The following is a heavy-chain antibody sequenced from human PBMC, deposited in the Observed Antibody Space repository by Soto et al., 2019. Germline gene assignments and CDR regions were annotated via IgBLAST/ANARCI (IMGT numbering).Heavy chain of an antibody. D-gene: IGHD6-13*01. J-gene: IGHJ4*02. V-gene: IGHV1-18*04. Sequence: GASVKVSCKASGYTFTSYYMHWVRQAPGQGLEWMGWISAYNGNTNYAQKLQGRVTMTTDTSTSTAYMELRSLRSDDTAVYYCARVPPYSSSWYPAGDYWGQGTLVTVSS. CDR3: ARVPPYSSSWYPAGDY. CDR2: ISAYNGNT. CDR1: GYTFTSYY.